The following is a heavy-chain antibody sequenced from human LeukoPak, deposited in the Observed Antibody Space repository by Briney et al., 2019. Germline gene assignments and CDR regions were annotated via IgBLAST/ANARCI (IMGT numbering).Heavy chain of an antibody. CDR2: ISPTGSTT. J-gene: IGHJ4*02. CDR1: GFSFSGHW. Sequence: GGSLRLCCTASGFSFSGHWMHWARQLPGKGLVWVSRISPTGSTTSYADSVKGRFTVSRDNAKNTLYLQVNNLRAEDTAVYYCARGPNSNWSGLDFWGQGTLLTVSS. D-gene: IGHD6-6*01. V-gene: IGHV3-74*01. CDR3: ARGPNSNWSGLDF.